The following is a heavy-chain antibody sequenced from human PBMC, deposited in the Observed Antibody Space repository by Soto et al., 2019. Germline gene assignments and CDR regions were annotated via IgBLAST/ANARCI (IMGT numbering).Heavy chain of an antibody. CDR2: ISGSGGST. V-gene: IGHV3-23*01. J-gene: IGHJ5*01. CDR3: AKSYYEILTDDSPFYS. CDR1: GFTSSNYA. Sequence: EVQLLESGGGFVHPGWSLRLSCAASGFTSSNYAMSWVRQAPGRGLEWVSAISGSGGSTYYSDSVKGRFTISRDKSNNTLALKVNSLNAEATALYYYAKSYYEILTDDSPFYSWGDSTLATVA. D-gene: IGHD3-9*01.